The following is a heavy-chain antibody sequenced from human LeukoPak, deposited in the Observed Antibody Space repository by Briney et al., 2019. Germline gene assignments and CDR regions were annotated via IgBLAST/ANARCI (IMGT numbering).Heavy chain of an antibody. V-gene: IGHV3-23*01. CDR2: LDGNGPNT. CDR1: GFTFSSFA. Sequence: QPGGSLRLSCAASGFTFSSFAMTWVRQAPGKGLEWVSGLDGNGPNTYYADSVKGRWTISRDNSRNTLYLEMNSLRPEDTAIYYCAKPRTTGLGWAQFDYRGQGSLVTVSS. J-gene: IGHJ4*02. CDR3: AKPRTTGLGWAQFDY. D-gene: IGHD2-8*02.